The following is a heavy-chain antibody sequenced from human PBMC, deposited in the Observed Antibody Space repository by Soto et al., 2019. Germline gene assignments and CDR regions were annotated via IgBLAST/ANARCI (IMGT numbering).Heavy chain of an antibody. Sequence: GGSLRLSCAASGSTFSSYSMNWVRQAPGKGLEWVSSISSSSSYIYYADSVKGRFTISRDNAKNSLYLQMNSLRAEDTAVYYCARRSPYYYYGMDVWGQGTTVTVSS. V-gene: IGHV3-21*01. CDR2: ISSSSSYI. CDR1: GSTFSSYS. CDR3: ARRSPYYYYGMDV. J-gene: IGHJ6*02.